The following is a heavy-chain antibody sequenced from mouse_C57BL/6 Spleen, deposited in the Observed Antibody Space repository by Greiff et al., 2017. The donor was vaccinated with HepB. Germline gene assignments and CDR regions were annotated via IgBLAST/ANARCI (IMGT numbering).Heavy chain of an antibody. Sequence: EVQRVESVAELVRPGASVKLSCTASGFNIKNTYMHWVKQRPEQGLEWIGRIDPANGNTKYAPKFQGKATITADTSSNTAYLQLSSLTSEDTAIYYCARPGVYYGSSYYAMDYWGQGTSVTVSS. CDR2: IDPANGNT. J-gene: IGHJ4*01. V-gene: IGHV14-3*01. CDR3: ARPGVYYGSSYYAMDY. CDR1: GFNIKNTY. D-gene: IGHD1-1*01.